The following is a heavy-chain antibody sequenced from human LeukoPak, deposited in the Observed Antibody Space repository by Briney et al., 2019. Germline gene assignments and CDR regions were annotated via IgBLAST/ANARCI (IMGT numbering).Heavy chain of an antibody. CDR3: AKDRGPRQGYWFDP. CDR1: GFTFSDYE. CDR2: ISVSGTTI. V-gene: IGHV3-48*03. D-gene: IGHD3-10*01. Sequence: GGSLRLSCAASGFTFSDYEMNWVRQAPGKGLEWLSHISVSGTTIHYADSVKGRFTISRDNSKNTLYLQMNSLRAEDTAVYYCAKDRGPRQGYWFDPWGQGTLVTVSS. J-gene: IGHJ5*02.